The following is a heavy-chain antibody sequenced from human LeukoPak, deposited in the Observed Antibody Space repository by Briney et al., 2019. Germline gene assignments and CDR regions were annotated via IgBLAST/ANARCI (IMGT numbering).Heavy chain of an antibody. J-gene: IGHJ4*02. V-gene: IGHV3-74*01. CDR1: GFTFSIFW. CDR2: INSDGSST. Sequence: GGSLRLSCAASGFTFSIFWMHWVRRAPGKGPVWVSRINSDGSSTDYADSVKGRFTISRDNAKNTLYLQMNSLRTEDTAVYYCARRWAVAAVDYWGQGTLVTVSS. D-gene: IGHD6-19*01. CDR3: ARRWAVAAVDY.